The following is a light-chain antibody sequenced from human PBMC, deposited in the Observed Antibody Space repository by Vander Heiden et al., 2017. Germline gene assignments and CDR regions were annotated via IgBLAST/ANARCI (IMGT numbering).Light chain of an antibody. CDR1: QSVNSY. CDR2: DAS. CDR3: QQRSNWPPFT. J-gene: IGKJ3*01. Sequence: DIVLPQSPVTLSLSPVERATLSGRASQSVNSYLAWYQQKPGQAPRLLIYDASNRATGIPARFSGSGSGTDFTITISSLVPQDFAVYYCQQRSNWPPFTFGPGTKVDIK. V-gene: IGKV3-11*01.